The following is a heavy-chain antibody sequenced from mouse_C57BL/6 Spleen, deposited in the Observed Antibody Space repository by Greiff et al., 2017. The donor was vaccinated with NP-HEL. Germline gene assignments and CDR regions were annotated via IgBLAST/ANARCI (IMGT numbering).Heavy chain of an antibody. CDR3: ARQGLTTVVATDY. CDR1: GFTFSSYG. J-gene: IGHJ2*01. D-gene: IGHD1-1*01. CDR2: ISSGGSYT. Sequence: DVMLVESGGDLVKPGGSLKLSCAASGFTFSSYGMSWVRQTPDKRLEWVATISSGGSYTYYPDSVKGRFTISRDNAKNTLYLQMSSLKSEDTAMYYCARQGLTTVVATDYWGQGTTLTVSS. V-gene: IGHV5-6*02.